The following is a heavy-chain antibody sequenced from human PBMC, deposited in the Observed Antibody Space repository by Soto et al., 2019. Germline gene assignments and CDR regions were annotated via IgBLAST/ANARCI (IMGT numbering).Heavy chain of an antibody. V-gene: IGHV3-23*01. CDR1: EFTFSGFA. D-gene: IGHD3-22*01. J-gene: IGHJ4*02. Sequence: EVQLLESGGGLVQPGGSLRLSCAVSEFTFSGFAMSWVRQAPGKGLEWVAAINPTGDSVFYADSVKGRFTISRDNSKNTLYLQMNSLRAEDTAVYYCAKHMVVVVMTTIGYFDYWGQGTLVTVSS. CDR3: AKHMVVVVMTTIGYFDY. CDR2: INPTGDSV.